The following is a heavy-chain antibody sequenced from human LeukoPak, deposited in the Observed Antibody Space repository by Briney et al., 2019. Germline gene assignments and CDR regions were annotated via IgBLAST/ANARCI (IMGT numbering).Heavy chain of an antibody. CDR1: GFTFDDYA. CDR2: ISWNSGSI. Sequence: GRSLRLSCAASGFTFDDYAMHWVRQAPGKGLEWVSGISWNSGSIGYADSVKGRFTISRDNAKNSLYLQMNSLRAEDTALYYCARDESREPYCFDYWGQGTLVTVSS. D-gene: IGHD1-14*01. J-gene: IGHJ4*02. CDR3: ARDESREPYCFDY. V-gene: IGHV3-9*01.